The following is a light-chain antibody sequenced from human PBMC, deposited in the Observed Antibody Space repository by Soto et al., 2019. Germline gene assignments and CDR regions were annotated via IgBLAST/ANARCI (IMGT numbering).Light chain of an antibody. Sequence: EMVMAQSPVTLSVCPGERPTLSCRASQSVSSSLAWYQQKPGQPPRLPISAASTMATGIPARFIGRGSGTEFTLIISSLQSEDSAVYYCQQYDNWPITFGQGTRLEIK. J-gene: IGKJ5*01. CDR1: QSVSSS. V-gene: IGKV3-15*01. CDR2: AAS. CDR3: QQYDNWPIT.